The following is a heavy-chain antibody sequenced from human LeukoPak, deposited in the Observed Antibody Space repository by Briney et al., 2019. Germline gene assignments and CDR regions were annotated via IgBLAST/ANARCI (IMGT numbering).Heavy chain of an antibody. V-gene: IGHV4-59*01. CDR2: TYYSGST. D-gene: IGHD6-13*01. CDR1: GGSISSYY. CDR3: ARDRATNSSSWYSGDY. J-gene: IGHJ4*02. Sequence: SETLSLTCTVSGGSISSYYWSWIRQPPGKGLEWIGYTYYSGSTNYNPSLKSRVTISVDTSKNQFSLKLSSVTAADTAVYYCARDRATNSSSWYSGDYWGQGTLVTVSS.